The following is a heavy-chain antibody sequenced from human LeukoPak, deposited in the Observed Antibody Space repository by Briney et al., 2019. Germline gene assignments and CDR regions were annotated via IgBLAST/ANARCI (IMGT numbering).Heavy chain of an antibody. V-gene: IGHV3-7*01. D-gene: IGHD2-21*02. CDR1: GFTFCYFW. CDR2: LKHDGKDK. Sequence: GGSVTLSCAASGFTFCYFWMMCPAPAPGKALVWGVSLKHDGKDKNHVDQVKGRFTSSRDDATGSLDLQMKSLRDRATAVYYCGRDVPGGDKNLDYWGQGTLVTVSS. CDR3: GRDVPGGDKNLDY. J-gene: IGHJ4*02.